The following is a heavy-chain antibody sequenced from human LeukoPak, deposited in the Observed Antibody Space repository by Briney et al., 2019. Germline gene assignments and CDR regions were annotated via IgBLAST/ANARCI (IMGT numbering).Heavy chain of an antibody. CDR2: IVVGAGKT. D-gene: IGHD3-10*01. CDR1: GFTNSNSS. J-gene: IGHJ6*02. V-gene: IGHV1-58*01. CDR3: AATSIRMVQRIIYYGKDV. Sequence: SVKVSCKASGFTNSNSSVQWVRQARGQRPEWIGWIVVGAGKTNYAQRLQERVTISRDMSTGTVDMELSSLRSEDTAVYYCAATSIRMVQRIIYYGKDVWGQGTTVTVSS.